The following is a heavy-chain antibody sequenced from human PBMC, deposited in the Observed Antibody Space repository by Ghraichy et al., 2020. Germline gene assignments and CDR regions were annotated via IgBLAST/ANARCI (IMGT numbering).Heavy chain of an antibody. V-gene: IGHV1-69*13. CDR1: GGTFSNFA. CDR2: IIPIFGSA. D-gene: IGHD3-16*02. J-gene: IGHJ3*02. Sequence: SVKVSCKASGGTFSNFAISWVRQAPGQGLEWMGGIIPIFGSANYAQKFQGRVTITADESTSTAYLELSSLRSEDTAVYYCARDRLRYDYVWENYRYYPDAFDIWGQGTLVTVSS. CDR3: ARDRLRYDYVWENYRYYPDAFDI.